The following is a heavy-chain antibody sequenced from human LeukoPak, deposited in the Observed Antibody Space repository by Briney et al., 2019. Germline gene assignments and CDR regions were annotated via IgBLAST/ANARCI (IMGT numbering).Heavy chain of an antibody. V-gene: IGHV4-59*01. CDR3: ARAYYGMDV. CDR2: IYYSGST. J-gene: IGHJ6*02. CDR1: GGSISSYY. Sequence: PSETLSLTCTVSGGSISSYYWSWIRQPPGKRLEWIGYIYYSGSTNYNPSLKSRVTISVDTSKNQSSLKLSSVTAADTAVYYCARAYYGMDVWGQGTTVTVSS.